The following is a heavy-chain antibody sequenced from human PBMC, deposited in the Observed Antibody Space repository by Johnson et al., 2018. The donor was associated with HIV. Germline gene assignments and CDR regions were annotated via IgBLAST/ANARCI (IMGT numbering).Heavy chain of an antibody. CDR3: ARDRAIVVAYDAFDI. J-gene: IGHJ3*02. D-gene: IGHD3-22*01. CDR1: GFTFSTYA. CDR2: MRVIDGST. V-gene: IGHV3-23*04. Sequence: EVQLVESGGGLVQPGGSLRLSCAASGFTFSTYAMSWVRQAPGKGLEWVSSMRVIDGSTYYADSVKGRFTISRDNSKNTLYLQMNSLRPEDTAVYYCARDRAIVVAYDAFDIWGQGTKVTVSS.